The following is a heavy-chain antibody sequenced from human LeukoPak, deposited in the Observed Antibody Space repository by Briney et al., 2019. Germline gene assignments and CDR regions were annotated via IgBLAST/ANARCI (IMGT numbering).Heavy chain of an antibody. CDR3: AKGFQTYGELSFDG. J-gene: IGHJ4*02. D-gene: IGHD4-17*01. CDR2: VSGSATNT. Sequence: GGSLRLSCAASGFTFSNFAMSWVRQAPGKGLEWVSTVSGSATNTYYADSVKGRFIVSRDNSGNTLDLQMNSLRADDTAVYYCAKGFQTYGELSFDGWGQGTLVTVSS. V-gene: IGHV3-23*01. CDR1: GFTFSNFA.